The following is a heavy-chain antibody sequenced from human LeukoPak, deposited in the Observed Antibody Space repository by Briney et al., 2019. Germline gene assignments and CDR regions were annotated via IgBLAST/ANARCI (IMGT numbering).Heavy chain of an antibody. J-gene: IGHJ4*02. Sequence: ASVKVSCKASGYTFTGYYMHWVRQAPGQGLEWMGWINPNSGGTNYAQKFQGRVTMTRDTSISTAYMELSRLRSDDTAVYYCARGVYIAAAQYGYWGQGTLVTVSS. CDR3: ARGVYIAAAQYGY. D-gene: IGHD6-13*01. CDR2: INPNSGGT. CDR1: GYTFTGYY. V-gene: IGHV1-2*02.